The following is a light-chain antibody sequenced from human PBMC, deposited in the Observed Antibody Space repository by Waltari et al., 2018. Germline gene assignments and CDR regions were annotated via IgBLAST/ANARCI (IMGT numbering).Light chain of an antibody. V-gene: IGKV3-11*01. Sequence: EIVLTQSPATLSLSPGERATLSCRASQSVSSYLAWYQQKPGQAPRLLIYDASNRATGIQARFSGSGSGTDFTLTISSLEPEDFAVYYCQQRSNWPPGDLTFGGGTKVEIK. CDR1: QSVSSY. CDR2: DAS. CDR3: QQRSNWPPGDLT. J-gene: IGKJ4*01.